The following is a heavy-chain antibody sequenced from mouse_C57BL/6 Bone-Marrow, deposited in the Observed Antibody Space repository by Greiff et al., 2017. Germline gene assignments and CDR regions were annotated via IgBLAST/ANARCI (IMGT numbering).Heavy chain of an antibody. V-gene: IGHV1-72*01. CDR1: GYTFTSYW. CDR2: IDPNSGGT. J-gene: IGHJ3*01. D-gene: IGHD2-1*01. Sequence: VQLQQSGAELVKPGASVKLSCKASGYTFTSYWMHWVKQRPGRGLEWIGRIDPNSGGTKYNEKFKSKATLTVDKPSSTAYIQLSSLTSEDSAVYYCARAMVTNPAWFAYWGQGTLVTVSA. CDR3: ARAMVTNPAWFAY.